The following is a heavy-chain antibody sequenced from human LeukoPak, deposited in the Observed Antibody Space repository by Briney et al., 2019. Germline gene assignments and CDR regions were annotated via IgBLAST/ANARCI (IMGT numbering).Heavy chain of an antibody. Sequence: SETLSLTCAVYGGSFSDYYWSWIRQPPGKGLEWIGEINHSGSTNYNPSLKSRVTISVDTSKNQFSLNLSSVTAADTSVHYCARRREKYYYDSSRYMDVWGKGTTVTISS. V-gene: IGHV4-34*01. CDR2: INHSGST. D-gene: IGHD3-22*01. J-gene: IGHJ6*03. CDR3: ARRREKYYYDSSRYMDV. CDR1: GGSFSDYY.